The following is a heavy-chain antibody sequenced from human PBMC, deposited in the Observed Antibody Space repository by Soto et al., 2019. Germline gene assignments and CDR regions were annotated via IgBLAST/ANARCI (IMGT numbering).Heavy chain of an antibody. Sequence: QITLKESGPTLVKPTQTLTLTCTFSGFSLSTSGVGVGWIRQPPGKALEWLALIYWDDDKRYSPSLKSRHTNTKDTAKNQVVLTMTNIDPVDTATYYCAHRPVRDIAVGGPFDYWGQGTLVTVSS. D-gene: IGHD6-19*01. CDR1: GFSLSTSGVG. CDR3: AHRPVRDIAVGGPFDY. V-gene: IGHV2-5*02. CDR2: IYWDDDK. J-gene: IGHJ4*02.